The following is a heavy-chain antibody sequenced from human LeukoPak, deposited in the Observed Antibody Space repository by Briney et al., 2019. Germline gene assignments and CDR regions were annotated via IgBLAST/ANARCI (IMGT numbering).Heavy chain of an antibody. J-gene: IGHJ3*02. CDR2: IYSSDST. D-gene: IGHD4-17*01. CDR1: GFTVSSNY. V-gene: IGHV3-66*02. Sequence: GGSLRLSCAASGFTVSSNYMSWVRQAPGKGLEWVSVIYSSDSTNYADSVKGRFTISRDSSKNTLYLQMNSLRAEDTAVYYCARWGTDYGDAFDIWGQGTMVIVSS. CDR3: ARWGTDYGDAFDI.